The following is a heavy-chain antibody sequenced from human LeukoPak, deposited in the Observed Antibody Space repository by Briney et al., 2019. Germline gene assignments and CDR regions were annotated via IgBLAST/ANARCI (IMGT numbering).Heavy chain of an antibody. D-gene: IGHD6-19*01. V-gene: IGHV3-9*01. CDR1: GFTFDNYA. CDR2: ISWNSGYI. J-gene: IGHJ4*02. Sequence: GGSLRLSCAASGFTFDNYAMHWVRQAPGKGLEWLSSISWNSGYIGYADSVKGRFTISRDNAKKSLDLQMNSLRAEDTAFYYCAKVRGTYSSGYFLDYWGQGTLVTVSS. CDR3: AKVRGTYSSGYFLDY.